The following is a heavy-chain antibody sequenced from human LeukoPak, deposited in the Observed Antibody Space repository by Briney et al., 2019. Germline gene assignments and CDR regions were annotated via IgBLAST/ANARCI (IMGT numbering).Heavy chain of an antibody. J-gene: IGHJ3*02. CDR2: IYYSGST. CDR1: GGSISSSSYY. D-gene: IGHD1-26*01. Sequence: SETLSLTCTVSGGSISSSSYYWGWIRQPPGKGLEWIGSIYYSGSTYYNPSLKSRVTISVDTSKNQFSLKLSSVTAADTAVYYCARHGDPIIYSGSSPGVAFDIWGQGTMVTVSS. CDR3: ARHGDPIIYSGSSPGVAFDI. V-gene: IGHV4-39*01.